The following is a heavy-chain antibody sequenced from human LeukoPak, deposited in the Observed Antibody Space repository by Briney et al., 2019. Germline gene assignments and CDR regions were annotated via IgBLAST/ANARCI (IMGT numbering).Heavy chain of an antibody. CDR1: GFTFSSYN. CDR2: ISGSTTTV. V-gene: IGHV3-48*01. CDR3: ARDLISGATKSYYGMDV. D-gene: IGHD1-26*01. J-gene: IGHJ6*02. Sequence: GGSLRLSCAASGFTFSSYNMNWVRQAPGKGLEWLSYISGSTTTVYYADSVRGRFSISRDNVKNSLFLQMNSLRAEDTAIYYCARDLISGATKSYYGMDVWGQGTTVTVSS.